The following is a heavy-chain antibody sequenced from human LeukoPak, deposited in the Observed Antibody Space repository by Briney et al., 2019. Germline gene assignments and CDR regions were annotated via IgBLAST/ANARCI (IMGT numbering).Heavy chain of an antibody. D-gene: IGHD3-9*01. V-gene: IGHV1-69*05. Sequence: SVKVSCKASGGTFSSYAISWVRQAPGQGLEWMGRIIPIFGTANYAQKFQGRVTITTDESTRTAYMELSSLRSEDTAVYYCARANYDILTGYYPYYYYYMDVWGKGTTVTVSS. CDR3: ARANYDILTGYYPYYYYYMDV. CDR2: IIPIFGTA. J-gene: IGHJ6*03. CDR1: GGTFSSYA.